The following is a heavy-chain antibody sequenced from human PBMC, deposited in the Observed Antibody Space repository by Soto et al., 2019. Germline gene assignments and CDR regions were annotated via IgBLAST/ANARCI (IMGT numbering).Heavy chain of an antibody. D-gene: IGHD2-2*01. V-gene: IGHV3-30*18. CDR2: ILYDGSIK. CDR3: AKDYCGSSICYSDY. Sequence: GGSLRLSCAGSGFTFSSYGMHWVRQAPGKGLDWVAVILYDGSIKYYADSVNGRFTISRDNSKNTLYLQMNSLRHEDTAVYYCAKDYCGSSICYSDYWGQGTLVTVSS. CDR1: GFTFSSYG. J-gene: IGHJ4*02.